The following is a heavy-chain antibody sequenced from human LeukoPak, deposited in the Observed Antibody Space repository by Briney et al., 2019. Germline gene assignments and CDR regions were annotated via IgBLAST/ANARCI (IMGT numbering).Heavy chain of an antibody. D-gene: IGHD6-19*01. CDR3: ARVGIAVAGTDY. CDR2: IWYDGSNK. Sequence: PGGSLRLSCAASGFTFSSYGMHWVRQAPGKGLEWVAVIWYDGSNKYYADSVKGRFTISRDNSKNTLYLQMNSLRAEDTAVYYCARVGIAVAGTDYRGQGTLVTVSS. V-gene: IGHV3-33*01. J-gene: IGHJ4*02. CDR1: GFTFSSYG.